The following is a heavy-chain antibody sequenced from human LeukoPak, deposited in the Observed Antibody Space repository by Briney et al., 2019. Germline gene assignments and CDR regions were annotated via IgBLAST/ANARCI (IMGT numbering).Heavy chain of an antibody. CDR1: GFTFSNYP. D-gene: IGHD2-15*01. J-gene: IGHJ4*02. Sequence: PGDSLRLSCVASGFTFSNYPMTWVRQFPGKGLQWVSTIGGSDDTYYADSVKGRFTISRDTSKNTLYLQMHSLGAEDTAVHYCARARVVDRRGYFDYWGQGTLVTASS. CDR2: IGGSDDT. CDR3: ARARVVDRRGYFDY. V-gene: IGHV3-23*01.